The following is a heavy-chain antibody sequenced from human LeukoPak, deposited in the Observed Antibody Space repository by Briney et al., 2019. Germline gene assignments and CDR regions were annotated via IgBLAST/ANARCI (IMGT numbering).Heavy chain of an antibody. V-gene: IGHV3-23*01. J-gene: IGHJ4*02. D-gene: IGHD6-19*01. CDR1: GFPFSSNA. Sequence: GGSLRLSCAASGFPFSSNAMSWVRQAPGKGLECVSAISASGGNTYYADSVKGRFTISRDNSKNTLYLQMNSLRAEDTVVYYCAKDQPRSGWAFDYWGQGTLVTVSP. CDR3: AKDQPRSGWAFDY. CDR2: ISASGGNT.